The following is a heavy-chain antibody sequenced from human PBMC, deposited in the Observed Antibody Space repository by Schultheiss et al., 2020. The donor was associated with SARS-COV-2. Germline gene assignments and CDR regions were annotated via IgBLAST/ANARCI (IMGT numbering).Heavy chain of an antibody. V-gene: IGHV3-64*04. D-gene: IGHD4-17*01. CDR1: GFTFSSYA. CDR2: ISSNGGST. J-gene: IGHJ6*03. Sequence: GGSLRLSCAASGFTFSSYAMHWVRQAPGKGLEYVSAISSNGGSTYYADSVKGRFTISRDNSKNTLYLQMNSLRAEDTAVYYCAKDGEDYGDPQISSYYYYMDVWGKGTTVTVSS. CDR3: AKDGEDYGDPQISSYYYYMDV.